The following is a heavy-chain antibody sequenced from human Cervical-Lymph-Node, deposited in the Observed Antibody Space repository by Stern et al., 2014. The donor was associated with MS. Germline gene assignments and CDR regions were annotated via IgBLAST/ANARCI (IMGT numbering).Heavy chain of an antibody. CDR2: INRDGSDT. J-gene: IGHJ4*02. CDR1: GFNFSSYW. D-gene: IGHD3-16*01. Sequence: EVQLVESGGGLVQPGGSLRLSCAASGFNFSSYWRHWVSQFPEKGLFWVSQINRDGSDTSYADSVKGRFSISRDNIRNMLYLRMTSLRAEDTAVYYCARGVGDYWGQGARVTVSS. CDR3: ARGVGDY. V-gene: IGHV3-74*02.